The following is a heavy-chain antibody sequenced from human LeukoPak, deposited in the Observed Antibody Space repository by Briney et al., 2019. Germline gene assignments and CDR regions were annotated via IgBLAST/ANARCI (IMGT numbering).Heavy chain of an antibody. J-gene: IGHJ2*01. CDR1: GYTFIGYY. CDR2: INPNIGDT. D-gene: IGHD7-27*01. CDR3: ARDVTGDQSWFFDL. V-gene: IGHV1-2*02. Sequence: ASVKVSCKASGYTFIGYYMHWVRQAPGQGLEWMGWINPNIGDTNYAQKFQGRVTMTRDTSISTAYMELSRLRSDDTAVYYCARDVTGDQSWFFDLWGRGTLVTVSS.